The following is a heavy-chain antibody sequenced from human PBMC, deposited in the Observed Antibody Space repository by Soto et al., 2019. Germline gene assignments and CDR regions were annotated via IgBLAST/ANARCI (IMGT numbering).Heavy chain of an antibody. V-gene: IGHV1-69*01. Sequence: QVQLEQYGAEVKQPGSSVRVSCKTSGGTFSTYAINWVRQAPGQGLEWMGAIIPLFGTADYSQKFQGRFTITADESTSTAYMELSSLRSDDTAVYFCAIPKGTYSSGYYYFYFWGQGTLVTVSS. CDR3: AIPKGTYSSGYYYFYF. CDR1: GGTFSTYA. J-gene: IGHJ4*02. CDR2: IIPLFGTA. D-gene: IGHD6-19*01.